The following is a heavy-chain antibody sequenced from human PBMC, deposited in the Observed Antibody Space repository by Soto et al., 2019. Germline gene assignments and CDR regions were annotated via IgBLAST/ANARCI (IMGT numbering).Heavy chain of an antibody. Sequence: QVHLVQSGAEVKKPGSSVKISCKASGGTFSNYAINWVRQAPGQGLEWMGGIIPIFGTANYAQKFQGRVTITADEPTYTANMDLRSLRSKDTAVCDCARSFEYSPSPTHFFGMDGWGQGTTVTLSS. V-gene: IGHV1-69*01. CDR2: IIPIFGTA. CDR1: GGTFSNYA. CDR3: ARSFEYSPSPTHFFGMDG. D-gene: IGHD6-6*01. J-gene: IGHJ6*02.